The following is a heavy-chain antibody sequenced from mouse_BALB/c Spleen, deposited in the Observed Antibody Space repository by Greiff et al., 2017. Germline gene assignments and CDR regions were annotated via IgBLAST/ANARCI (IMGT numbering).Heavy chain of an antibody. J-gene: IGHJ4*01. V-gene: IGHV1-54*01. CDR3: AREGGYGAMDY. CDR1: GYAFTNYL. Sequence: QVQLKQSGAELVRPGTSVKVSCKASGYAFTNYLIEWVKQRPGQGLEWIGVINPGSGGTNYNEKFKGKATLTADKSSSTAYMQLSSLTSDDSAVYFCAREGGYGAMDYWGQGTSVTVSS. CDR2: INPGSGGT. D-gene: IGHD2-14*01.